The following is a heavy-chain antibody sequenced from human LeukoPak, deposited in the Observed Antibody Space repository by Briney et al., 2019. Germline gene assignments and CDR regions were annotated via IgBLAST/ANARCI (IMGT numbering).Heavy chain of an antibody. D-gene: IGHD3-10*01. CDR2: IKQDGSEA. CDR1: EFTFRYW. J-gene: IGHJ4*02. CDR3: TRDALFGSGRTHLDF. Sequence: QPGGSLRLSCAASEFTFRYWMSWVRQAPGKGLQWVANIKQDGSEAHYVDSVKGRFTISRDNAKNSLSLQMNSLNVDDTGVYFCTRDALFGSGRTHLDFWSQGTLVSVSS. V-gene: IGHV3-7*04.